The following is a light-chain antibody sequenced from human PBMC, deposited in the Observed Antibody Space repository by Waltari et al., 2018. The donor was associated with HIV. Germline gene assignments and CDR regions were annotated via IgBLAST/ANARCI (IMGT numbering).Light chain of an antibody. J-gene: IGKJ1*01. CDR2: GGS. CDR3: HQYSSSYQT. Sequence: ENVLTQSPGTLSLSPGDTATLSCRATQSVTTNFLAWYQQKPGQAPRLLISGGSNSATGIPDRFSGSGSGTDFTLTISRLEPEDFAVYYCHQYSSSYQTFGQGTKVEI. CDR1: QSVTTNF. V-gene: IGKV3-20*01.